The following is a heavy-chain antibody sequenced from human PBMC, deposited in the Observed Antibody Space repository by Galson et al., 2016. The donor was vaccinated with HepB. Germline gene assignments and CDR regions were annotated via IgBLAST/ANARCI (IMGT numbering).Heavy chain of an antibody. CDR2: ISETSSTT. CDR1: GFTFSDYG. V-gene: IGHV3-48*02. Sequence: SLRLSCAASGFTFSDYGMNWVRQAPGKGLEWVSHISETSSTTYYADSVKGRFTISRDNAKNQLYLQMNSLRDEDTAVYYCARRFGYWGRGTLVTVSS. CDR3: ARRFGY. J-gene: IGHJ4*02.